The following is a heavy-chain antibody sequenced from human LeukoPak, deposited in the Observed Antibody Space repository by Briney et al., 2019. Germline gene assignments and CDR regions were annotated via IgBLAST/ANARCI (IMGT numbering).Heavy chain of an antibody. V-gene: IGHV3-23*01. D-gene: IGHD2-8*01. CDR1: GFTFSSYA. J-gene: IGHJ4*02. CDR2: ISGSGGST. CDR3: AKGMVSGYRSPFDY. Sequence: GGSLRLSCVASGFTFSSYAMSWVRQAPGKGLEWVSAISGSGGSTYYADSVKGRFTISRDNSKNTLYLQMNSLRAEDTAVYYCAKGMVSGYRSPFDYWGQGTLVTVSS.